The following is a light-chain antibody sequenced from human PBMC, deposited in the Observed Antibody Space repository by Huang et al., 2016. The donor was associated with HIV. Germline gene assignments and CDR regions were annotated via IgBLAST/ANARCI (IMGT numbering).Light chain of an antibody. CDR3: QQYGSSPLT. V-gene: IGKV3-20*01. Sequence: ENVLTQSPGILSLSPGERATLSCRASQSVSSNYLAWYQQKPGQAPRRLIYGASSRATDIPDRFSGSGSGTDFTLTISRLEPEDFAVYYCQQYGSSPLTCGGGTKVEIK. CDR1: QSVSSNY. CDR2: GAS. J-gene: IGKJ4*01.